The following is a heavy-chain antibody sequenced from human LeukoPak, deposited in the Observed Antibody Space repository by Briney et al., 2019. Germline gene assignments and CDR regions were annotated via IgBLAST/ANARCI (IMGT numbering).Heavy chain of an antibody. J-gene: IGHJ4*02. CDR3: AKGNSYGFTKTAGEFDY. Sequence: GGSLRLSCAASGIAFRNYGMTWVRQAPGKGLEWVSTISNTGGGTHYTDSVEGRFTISRDNSRSTVSLQMSGLRAEDTAIYYCAKGNSYGFTKTAGEFDYWGQGTLVTVSS. V-gene: IGHV3-23*01. D-gene: IGHD5-18*01. CDR1: GIAFRNYG. CDR2: ISNTGGGT.